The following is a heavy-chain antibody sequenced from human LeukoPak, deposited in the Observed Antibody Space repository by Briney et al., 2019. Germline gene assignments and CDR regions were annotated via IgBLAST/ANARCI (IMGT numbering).Heavy chain of an antibody. CDR3: ARRDRWLLLTAWVYFDY. V-gene: IGHV4-34*01. D-gene: IGHD3-22*01. J-gene: IGHJ4*02. CDR2: INHSGST. CDR1: GGSFSGYY. Sequence: SETLSLTCAVYGGSFSGYYWSWIRQPPGKGLEWIGEINHSGSTNYNPSLKSRVTISVDTSKNQFSLKLSSVTAADTAVYYRARRDRWLLLTAWVYFDYWGQGTLVTVSS.